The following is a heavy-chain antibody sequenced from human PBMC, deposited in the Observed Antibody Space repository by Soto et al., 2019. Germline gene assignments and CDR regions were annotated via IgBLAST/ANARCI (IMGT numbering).Heavy chain of an antibody. V-gene: IGHV3-23*01. CDR1: GFTFSSYA. CDR3: AKGFRIVGATPFDY. Sequence: GGSLRLSCAASGFTFSSYAMSWVRQAPGKGLEWVSAISGSGGSTYYADSVKGRFTISGDNSKNMLYLQMNSLRAEDTAVYYCAKGFRIVGATPFDYWGQGTLVTVSS. CDR2: ISGSGGST. D-gene: IGHD1-26*01. J-gene: IGHJ4*02.